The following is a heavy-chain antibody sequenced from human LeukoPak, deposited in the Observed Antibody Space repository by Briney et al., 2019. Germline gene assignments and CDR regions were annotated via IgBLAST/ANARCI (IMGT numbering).Heavy chain of an antibody. Sequence: GGSLRLSCAASGFTFSSYWMSWVRQAPGKGLEWVANIKQDGGEKYYVDSVKGRFTISRDNAKNSLYLQMNSLRAEDTAVYYCATDVWTAMVTARDYWGQGTLVTVSS. CDR1: GFTFSSYW. CDR3: ATDVWTAMVTARDY. J-gene: IGHJ4*02. CDR2: IKQDGGEK. D-gene: IGHD5-18*01. V-gene: IGHV3-7*01.